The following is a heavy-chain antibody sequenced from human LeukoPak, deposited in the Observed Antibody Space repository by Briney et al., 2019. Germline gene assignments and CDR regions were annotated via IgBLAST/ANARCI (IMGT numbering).Heavy chain of an antibody. CDR1: GGSFSTYF. Sequence: SETLSLTCSVSGGSFSTYFWNWIRQPAGKGLEWIGRISTSGSTTYNPSLKSRVTMSVDTSKNQFSLSLRSVTAADTAVYYCARDDRVEGGENWFDPWGQGTLVIVSS. V-gene: IGHV4-4*07. J-gene: IGHJ5*02. CDR3: ARDDRVEGGENWFDP. D-gene: IGHD3-10*01. CDR2: ISTSGST.